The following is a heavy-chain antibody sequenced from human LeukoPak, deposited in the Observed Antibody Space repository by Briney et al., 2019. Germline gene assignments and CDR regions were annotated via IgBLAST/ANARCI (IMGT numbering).Heavy chain of an antibody. CDR3: ARFSVAAAGTGWFDP. CDR2: IYYSGST. D-gene: IGHD6-13*01. J-gene: IGHJ5*02. V-gene: IGHV4-59*01. Sequence: SETLSLTCTVSGVSISSYYWSWIRQPPGKGLELIWYIYYSGSTNYNPSLKSRVTISVDTSKNQLSLKLSSVTAADTAVHYCARFSVAAAGTGWFDPWGQGTLVTVSA. CDR1: GVSISSYY.